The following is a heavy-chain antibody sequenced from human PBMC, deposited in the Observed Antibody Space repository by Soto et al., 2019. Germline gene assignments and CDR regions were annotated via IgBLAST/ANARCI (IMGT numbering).Heavy chain of an antibody. CDR3: ARDPKLLLDYFFDC. Sequence: QVQLVESGGGVVQPGRSLRLSCAASGFNFSRYGMHWVRQAPGKGLEWVAVISYDGSYKYYADSVKGRFTISRDNSKNPLYVQMNSLRVEDTAVYYCARDPKLLLDYFFDCWGQGTLVTVSS. D-gene: IGHD3-22*01. J-gene: IGHJ4*02. CDR2: ISYDGSYK. V-gene: IGHV3-33*01. CDR1: GFNFSRYG.